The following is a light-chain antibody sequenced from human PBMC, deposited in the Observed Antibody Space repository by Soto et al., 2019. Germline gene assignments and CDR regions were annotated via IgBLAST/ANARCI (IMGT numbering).Light chain of an antibody. CDR2: WAS. V-gene: IGKV4-1*01. Sequence: DIVMTQSPESLAVSLGERATINCKSSQSVLSRSNNKNCLAWYQQKSGQPPKLLIYWASARESGVPDRFSGSGSETDFTLTISSLQAEDVAEYYCQQYNNWPPTFGQGTKVEIK. CDR3: QQYNNWPPT. CDR1: QSVLSRSNNKNC. J-gene: IGKJ1*01.